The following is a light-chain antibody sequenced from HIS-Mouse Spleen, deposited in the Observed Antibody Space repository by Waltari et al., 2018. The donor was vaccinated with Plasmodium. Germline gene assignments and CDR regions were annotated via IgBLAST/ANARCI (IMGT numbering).Light chain of an antibody. J-gene: IGKJ1*01. Sequence: DIQMTQSPSTLSVSVGDRVTITCRASQSISSWLAWYQQKPGKAPKLLIYKASSLESGVPSRFSGSGSGTEFTLTSKSLQPDDFATYYGQQYNSYWTFGQGTKVEIK. CDR3: QQYNSYWT. CDR1: QSISSW. CDR2: KAS. V-gene: IGKV1-5*03.